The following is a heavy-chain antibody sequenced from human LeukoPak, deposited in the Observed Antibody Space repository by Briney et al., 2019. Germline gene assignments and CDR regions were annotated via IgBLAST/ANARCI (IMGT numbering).Heavy chain of an antibody. CDR1: GFTFSNYA. D-gene: IGHD3-3*01. CDR2: VSGSGTGT. V-gene: IGHV3-23*01. J-gene: IGHJ4*02. Sequence: PGGSLRLSCAASGFTFSNYAMSWVRQAPGKGLEWVSRVSGSGTGTYSADSVKGRFTISRDNSKNTLHLQLNSLRADDTAVYYCARDDCFGSTCLKAFDYWGQGALVTVSS. CDR3: ARDDCFGSTCLKAFDY.